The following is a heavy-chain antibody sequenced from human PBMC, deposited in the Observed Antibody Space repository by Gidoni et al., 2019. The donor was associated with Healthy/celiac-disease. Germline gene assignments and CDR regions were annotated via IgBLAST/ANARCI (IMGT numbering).Heavy chain of an antibody. CDR1: GVSIRSGGYY. J-gene: IGHJ3*02. V-gene: IGHV4-31*03. CDR2: IYYSGST. Sequence: QVQLQESGPGLVKPSQTLSLTCTVSGVSIRSGGYYWSWIRQHPGKGLEWIGYIYYSGSTYYNPSLKSRVTISVDTSKNQFSLKLSSVTAADTAVYYCARERGTMINAFDIWGQGTMVTVSS. CDR3: ARERGTMINAFDI. D-gene: IGHD3-22*01.